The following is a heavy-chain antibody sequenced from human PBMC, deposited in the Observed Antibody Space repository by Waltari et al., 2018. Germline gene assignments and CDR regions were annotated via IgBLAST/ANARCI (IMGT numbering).Heavy chain of an antibody. D-gene: IGHD3-10*01. CDR2: IIPIFGTA. CDR3: ARDLGAMKVTSALEI. CDR1: GGIFTNYD. Sequence: QVQLVQSGAEVKRPGSSVTVSCRAAGGIFTNYDVSWVRQAPGQGLEWIGGIIPIFGTANSAQKFQGRLTITSDESTSTAYMELSSLRPEDTAVYFCARDLGAMKVTSALEIWGQGTRVTVSS. V-gene: IGHV1-69*05. J-gene: IGHJ3*02.